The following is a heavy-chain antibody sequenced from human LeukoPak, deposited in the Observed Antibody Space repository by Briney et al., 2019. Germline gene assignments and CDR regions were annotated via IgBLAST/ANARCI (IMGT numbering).Heavy chain of an antibody. CDR3: ARHFWSGYLEAEYYFDY. CDR1: GFTFSSYA. CDR2: ISGSGGST. J-gene: IGHJ4*02. Sequence: PGGSLRLSCAASGFTFSSYAMSWVRQAPGKGLEWVSAISGSGGSTYYADSEKGRFTISRDNSKNTLYLQMNSLRAEDTAVYYCARHFWSGYLEAEYYFDYWGQGTLVTVSS. D-gene: IGHD3-3*02. V-gene: IGHV3-23*01.